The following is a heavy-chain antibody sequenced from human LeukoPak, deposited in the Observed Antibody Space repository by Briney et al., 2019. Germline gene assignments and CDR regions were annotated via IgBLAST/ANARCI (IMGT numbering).Heavy chain of an antibody. Sequence: GESLKISCKGSGYSFTGYWIGWVRQMPGKGLEWMGFIYPGDSETTYSPSFQGQVTISADKSISTAYLQWSSLKASDTAMYYCARVEMATKPTYYFDYWGQGTLVTVSS. D-gene: IGHD5-24*01. CDR2: IYPGDSET. J-gene: IGHJ4*02. CDR1: GYSFTGYW. V-gene: IGHV5-51*01. CDR3: ARVEMATKPTYYFDY.